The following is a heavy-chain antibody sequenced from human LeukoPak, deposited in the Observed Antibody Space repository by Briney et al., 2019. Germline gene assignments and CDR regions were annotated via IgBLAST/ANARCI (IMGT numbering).Heavy chain of an antibody. Sequence: GGSLIPSCAASGFTFSSYWMSWVRQAPGKGPELVANIKQDGSEKYYVDSVKGRFTISRDNAKNSLYLQMNSLRAEDTAVYYCARNQRRLDYWGQGTLVTVSS. CDR3: ARNQRRLDY. CDR2: IKQDGSEK. V-gene: IGHV3-7*01. CDR1: GFTFSSYW. D-gene: IGHD1-14*01. J-gene: IGHJ4*02.